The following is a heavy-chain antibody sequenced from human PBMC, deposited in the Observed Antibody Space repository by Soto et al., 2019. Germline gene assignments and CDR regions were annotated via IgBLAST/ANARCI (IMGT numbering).Heavy chain of an antibody. CDR2: IYYSGST. CDR3: ASSAGYSSSWNSPLYYYYYMDV. Sequence: SETLSFTCTVSGGSISSSSYYWGWIRQPPGKGLEWIGSIYYSGSTYYNPSLKSRVTISVDTSKNQFSLKLSSVTAADTAVYYCASSAGYSSSWNSPLYYYYYMDVWGKGTTVTV. V-gene: IGHV4-39*01. J-gene: IGHJ6*03. CDR1: GGSISSSSYY. D-gene: IGHD6-13*01.